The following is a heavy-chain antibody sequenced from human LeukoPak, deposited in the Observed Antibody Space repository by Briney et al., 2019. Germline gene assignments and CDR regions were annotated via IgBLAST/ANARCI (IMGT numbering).Heavy chain of an antibody. CDR1: GYTFTSYA. J-gene: IGHJ5*02. Sequence: ASVKVSCKASGYTFTSYAMHWVRQAPGQRLEWMGWINAGNGNTKYSQEFQGRVTITRNTSISTAYMELSSLRSEDTAVYYCARGAARVIEYDWFDPWGQGTLVTVSS. CDR2: INAGNGNT. CDR3: ARGAARVIEYDWFDP. V-gene: IGHV1-3*03. D-gene: IGHD6-6*01.